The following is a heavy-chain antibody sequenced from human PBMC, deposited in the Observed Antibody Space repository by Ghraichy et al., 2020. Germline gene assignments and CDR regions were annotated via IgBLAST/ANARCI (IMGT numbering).Heavy chain of an antibody. Sequence: GGSLRLSCAASGFTFSSYWMHWVRQAPGKGLVWVSHINRDASETSYADSVKGRFTISRDNAKNTLYLQMNSLRAEDTAVYYCARCPGWSSSWHDYWGQGTLVTVSS. CDR2: INRDASET. CDR3: ARCPGWSSSWHDY. D-gene: IGHD6-13*01. V-gene: IGHV3-74*01. CDR1: GFTFSSYW. J-gene: IGHJ4*02.